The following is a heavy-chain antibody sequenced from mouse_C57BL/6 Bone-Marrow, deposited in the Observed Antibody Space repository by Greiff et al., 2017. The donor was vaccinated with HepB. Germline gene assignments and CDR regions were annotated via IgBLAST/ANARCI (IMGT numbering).Heavy chain of an antibody. CDR1: GYTFTGYW. V-gene: IGHV1-9*01. D-gene: IGHD1-1*01. CDR3: ARNEHSPITTVSHYYAMDY. J-gene: IGHJ4*01. Sequence: QVQLQQSGAELMKPGASVKLSCKATGYTFTGYWIEWVKQRPGHGLEWIGEILPGSGSTNYNEKFKGKATFTADTSSNTAYMQLSSLTTEDSAIYYCARNEHSPITTVSHYYAMDYWGQGTSVTVSS. CDR2: ILPGSGST.